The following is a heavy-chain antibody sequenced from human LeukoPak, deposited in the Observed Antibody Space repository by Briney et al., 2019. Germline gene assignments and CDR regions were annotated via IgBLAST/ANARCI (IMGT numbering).Heavy chain of an antibody. J-gene: IGHJ6*02. Sequence: GASVKVSCKASGYTFTGYYMHWVRQAPGQGLEWMGWINPNSGVTNYAQKFQRRVTLTRDTSFSTAYIEMSRLTSDDTAVYYCARGKGRMDVWGQGTTVTVSS. CDR1: GYTFTGYY. CDR3: ARGKGRMDV. CDR2: INPNSGVT. V-gene: IGHV1-2*02.